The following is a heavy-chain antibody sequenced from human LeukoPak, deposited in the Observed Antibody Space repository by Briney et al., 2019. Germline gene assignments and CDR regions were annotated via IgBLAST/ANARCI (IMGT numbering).Heavy chain of an antibody. CDR2: INHSGST. CDR3: ARGREEGYFDY. CDR1: GGSFSGYY. J-gene: IGHJ4*02. V-gene: IGHV4-34*01. Sequence: SETLSLTCAVYGGSFSGYYWSWIRQPPGKGLEWIGEINHSGSTNYNPSLKSRVTISVDTSKNQFSLKLSSVTAADTAVYYCARGREEGYFDYWGQGTPVTVSS.